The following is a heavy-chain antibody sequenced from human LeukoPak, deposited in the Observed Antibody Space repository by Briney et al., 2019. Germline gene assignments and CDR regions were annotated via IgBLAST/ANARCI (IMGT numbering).Heavy chain of an antibody. Sequence: GGSLRLSCAASGSTFSIFGIHWVRQAPGKGLEWVAAISPDGNREYYTESVKGRFTVSRDNSNNMIYLQINSLRGEDSAVYYCAKINNVDDFWGQGTLVTVSS. CDR3: AKINNVDDF. CDR2: ISPDGNRE. CDR1: GSTFSIFG. V-gene: IGHV3-30*18. D-gene: IGHD1/OR15-1a*01. J-gene: IGHJ4*02.